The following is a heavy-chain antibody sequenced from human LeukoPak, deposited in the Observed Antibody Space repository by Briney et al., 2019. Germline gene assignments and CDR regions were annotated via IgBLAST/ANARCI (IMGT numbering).Heavy chain of an antibody. CDR1: GFTFSTYE. CDR3: VDSGLNN. V-gene: IGHV3-48*03. Sequence: GSLRLSCAASGFTFSTYEMNWVRQAPGKGLDWVSYITSSGSTIYYADSVKGRFTISRDNAKNSLFLQTNSLRAEDTAVYYCVDSGLNNWGQGTLVTVSS. D-gene: IGHD3/OR15-3a*01. CDR2: ITSSGSTI. J-gene: IGHJ4*02.